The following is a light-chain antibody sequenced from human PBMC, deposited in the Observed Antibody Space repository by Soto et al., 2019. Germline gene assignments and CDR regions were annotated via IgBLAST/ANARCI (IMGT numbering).Light chain of an antibody. CDR2: DAS. CDR1: QSVSSY. Sequence: EIVLTQSPATLSLSPGERATLSCRSSQSVSSYLAWYQQKPGQAPRLLIYDASNRATGIPARFSGSGSGTDFTLTISSLEPDYFSVYYCQQRTNWPLTCGGGTKVEIK. J-gene: IGKJ4*02. V-gene: IGKV3-11*01. CDR3: QQRTNWPLT.